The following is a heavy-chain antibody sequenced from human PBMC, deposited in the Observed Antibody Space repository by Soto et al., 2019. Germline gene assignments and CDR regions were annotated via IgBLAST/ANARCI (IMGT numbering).Heavy chain of an antibody. Sequence: ASVKVSCKASGYTFTSYDINWVRQATGQGLEWMGWMNPNSGNTGYAQKFQGRVTMTRNTSISTAYMELSSLRSEDTAVYYCARSPTGDDFWSGYYTYYYYYYMDVWGKGTTVTVSS. CDR1: GYTFTSYD. CDR3: ARSPTGDDFWSGYYTYYYYYYMDV. CDR2: MNPNSGNT. J-gene: IGHJ6*03. D-gene: IGHD3-3*01. V-gene: IGHV1-8*01.